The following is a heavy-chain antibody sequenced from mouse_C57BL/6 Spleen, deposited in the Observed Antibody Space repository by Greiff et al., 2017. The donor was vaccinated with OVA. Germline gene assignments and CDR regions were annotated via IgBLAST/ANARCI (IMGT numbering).Heavy chain of an antibody. CDR1: GYTFTSYW. D-gene: IGHD1-1*01. J-gene: IGHJ2*01. CDR3: AREGDYYGQYYFDY. V-gene: IGHV1-64*01. Sequence: QVQLKQPGAELVKPGASVKLSCKASGYTFTSYWMHWVKQRPGQGLEWIGMIHPNSGSTNYNEKFKSKATLTVDKSSSTAYMQLSSLTSEDSAVYYCAREGDYYGQYYFDYWGKGTTLTVSS. CDR2: IHPNSGST.